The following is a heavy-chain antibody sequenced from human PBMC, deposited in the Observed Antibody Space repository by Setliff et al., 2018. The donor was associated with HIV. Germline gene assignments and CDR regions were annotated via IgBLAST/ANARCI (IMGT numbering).Heavy chain of an antibody. D-gene: IGHD3-10*01. CDR3: ARDLGTGDYFDY. CDR1: GGSISSYY. V-gene: IGHV4-59*01. CDR2: VYYSGST. J-gene: IGHJ4*02. Sequence: SETLSLTCTVSGGSISSYYWSWIQQPPGKGLEWIGYVYYSGSTKYNPSLKSRVTISVDTSKNQFSLKLSSVTAADTAVYYCARDLGTGDYFDYWGQGALVTVSS.